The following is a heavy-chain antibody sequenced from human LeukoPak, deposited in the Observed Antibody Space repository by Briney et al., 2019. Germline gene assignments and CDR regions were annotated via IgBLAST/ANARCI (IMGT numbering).Heavy chain of an antibody. D-gene: IGHD2-8*01. J-gene: IGHJ4*02. V-gene: IGHV4-39*01. CDR3: ARHRGDAV. CDR2: IYYSGST. CDR1: GGSISSSSYY. Sequence: SETLSPTCTVSGGSISSSSYYWGWIRQPPGKGLEWIGSIYYSGSTYYNPSLKSRVTISVDTSKNQFSLKLSSVTAADTAVYYCARHRGDAVWGQGTLVTVSS.